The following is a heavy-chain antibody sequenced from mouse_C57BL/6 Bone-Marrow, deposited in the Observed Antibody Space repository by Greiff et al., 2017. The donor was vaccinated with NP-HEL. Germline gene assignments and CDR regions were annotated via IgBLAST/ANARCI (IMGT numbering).Heavy chain of an antibody. CDR1: GYTFTSYW. CDR3: AHYGSSYAMDG. CDR2: IYPGSGST. V-gene: IGHV1-55*01. J-gene: IGHJ4*01. D-gene: IGHD1-1*01. Sequence: QVQLQQPGAELVKPGASVTMSCKASGYTFTSYWITWVKQRPGQGLEWIGDIYPGSGSTNYNEKFKSKATLTVDTSSSTAYMQLSSLTSEDSAVYFCAHYGSSYAMDGWGKGTSVTVSS.